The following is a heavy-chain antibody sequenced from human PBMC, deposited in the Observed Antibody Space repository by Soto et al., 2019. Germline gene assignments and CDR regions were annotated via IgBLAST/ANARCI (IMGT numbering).Heavy chain of an antibody. CDR2: IKQDGGEK. Sequence: PGGSLRLSCAASGCTFSSYWMSWVRQAPGKGLEWVANIKQDGGEKYYVDSVKGRFTISRDNAKNSLYLQMNSLRAEDTAVYYCARGRGYSNYRDYYYYYGMDVWGQGTTVTVSS. CDR3: ARGRGYSNYRDYYYYYGMDV. CDR1: GCTFSSYW. D-gene: IGHD4-4*01. J-gene: IGHJ6*02. V-gene: IGHV3-7*05.